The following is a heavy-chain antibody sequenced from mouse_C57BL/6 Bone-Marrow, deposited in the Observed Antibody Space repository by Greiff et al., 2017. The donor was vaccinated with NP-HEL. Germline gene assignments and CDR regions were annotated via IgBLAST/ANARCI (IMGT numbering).Heavy chain of an antibody. V-gene: IGHV1-50*01. D-gene: IGHD1-1*01. CDR3: AREEDYYGSSYPWFAY. J-gene: IGHJ3*01. CDR2: IDPSDSYT. CDR1: GYTFTSYW. Sequence: VQLQQPGAELVKPGASVKLSCKASGYTFTSYWMQWVKQRPGQGLEWIGEIDPSDSYTNYNQKFKGKATLTVDTSSSTAYMQLSSLTSEDSAVYYCAREEDYYGSSYPWFAYWGQGTLVTVSA.